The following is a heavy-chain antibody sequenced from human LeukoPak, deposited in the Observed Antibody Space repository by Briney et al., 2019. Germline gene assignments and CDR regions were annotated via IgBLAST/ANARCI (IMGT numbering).Heavy chain of an antibody. V-gene: IGHV3-7*01. D-gene: IGHD6-13*01. CDR3: TRVIPAAAGTPDYYYYYMDV. CDR1: GFTLSSYW. Sequence: GGSLRLSCAASGFTLSSYWMSWVRQAPGKGLEWVANIKQDGSEKYYVDSVKGRFTISRDNAKNSLYLQMNSLRAEDTAVYYCTRVIPAAAGTPDYYYYYMDVWGKGTTVTVSS. CDR2: IKQDGSEK. J-gene: IGHJ6*03.